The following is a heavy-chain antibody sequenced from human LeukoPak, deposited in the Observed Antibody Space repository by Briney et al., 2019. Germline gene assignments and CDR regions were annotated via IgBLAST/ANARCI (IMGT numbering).Heavy chain of an antibody. CDR2: IKEDGSEK. CDR1: GFTFSNYW. Sequence: PGGSLRLSYAASGFTFSNYWMNWVRQAPGKGLEWVANIKEDGSEKYYVDSVKGRFTISRDNAKNSLYLQMDSLRAEDTAVYYCARDSQHLNFDHWGQGTLVTVSS. D-gene: IGHD3-3*02. V-gene: IGHV3-7*04. J-gene: IGHJ4*02. CDR3: ARDSQHLNFDH.